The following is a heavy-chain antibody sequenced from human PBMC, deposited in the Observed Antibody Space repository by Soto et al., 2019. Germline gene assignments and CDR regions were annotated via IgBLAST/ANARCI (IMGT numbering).Heavy chain of an antibody. Sequence: QVQLQQWGAGLLKPSETLSLTCAVYGGSFSGYYWSWIRQPPGKGLEWIGEINHSGSTNYNPSLKCRVTISVDTSKNQFSLKLSSVTAADTAVYYCASEATYGFFDYWGQGTLVTVSS. CDR2: INHSGST. CDR1: GGSFSGYY. CDR3: ASEATYGFFDY. V-gene: IGHV4-34*01. J-gene: IGHJ4*02. D-gene: IGHD1-26*01.